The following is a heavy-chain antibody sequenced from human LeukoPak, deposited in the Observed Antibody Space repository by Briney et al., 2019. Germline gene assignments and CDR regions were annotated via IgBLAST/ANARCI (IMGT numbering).Heavy chain of an antibody. D-gene: IGHD6-19*01. CDR1: GFTFVTYA. Sequence: PGGSLRLSCAASGFTFVTYAMNWVSQAPGKGLEWVSYISSSSSTIYFPDSVKGRFTISRDNAKNSLYLQMNGLRDEDTAVYYCARDAGSGYFDYWGQGTLVTVSS. V-gene: IGHV3-48*02. CDR3: ARDAGSGYFDY. CDR2: ISSSSSTI. J-gene: IGHJ4*02.